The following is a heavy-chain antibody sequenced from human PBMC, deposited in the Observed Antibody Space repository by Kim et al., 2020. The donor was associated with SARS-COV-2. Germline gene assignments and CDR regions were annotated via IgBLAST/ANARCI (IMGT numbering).Heavy chain of an antibody. CDR2: K. D-gene: IGHD6-13*01. V-gene: IGHV3-33*01. CDR3: ARGGAAAHDY. J-gene: IGHJ4*02. Sequence: KYYASSVEGRVTISRDNSRNTVYLQMSSQRAEDTAVYYCARGGAAAHDYWGQGTLVTVSS.